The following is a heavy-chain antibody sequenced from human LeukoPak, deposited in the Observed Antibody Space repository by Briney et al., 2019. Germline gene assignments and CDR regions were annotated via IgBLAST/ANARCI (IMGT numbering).Heavy chain of an antibody. CDR1: GFTFSTYW. CDR3: ARGYTCGY. Sequence: GGSRRLSCSASGFTFSTYWMSWVRQAPGKGLEWVANIKEDGSEKNYADSVKGRFTIPRDNAKNSLYLQMNSLRAEDTAVYYCARGYTCGYWGQGTLVIVSS. CDR2: IKEDGSEK. V-gene: IGHV3-7*04. J-gene: IGHJ4*02. D-gene: IGHD5-18*01.